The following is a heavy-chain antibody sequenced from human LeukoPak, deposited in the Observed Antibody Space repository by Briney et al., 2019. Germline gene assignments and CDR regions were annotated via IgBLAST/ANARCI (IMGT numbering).Heavy chain of an antibody. V-gene: IGHV3-23*01. D-gene: IGHD3-9*01. Sequence: GGSLRLSCAASGFTFSNYAMSWVRQAPGKGLEWVSAILGSGGGTYYADSVKGRITVSRDNSKSTLYLQMNSLRAEDTALYYCAKWGDYDVLTGYYVPDYWGQGTLVTVSS. CDR3: AKWGDYDVLTGYYVPDY. CDR2: ILGSGGGT. J-gene: IGHJ4*02. CDR1: GFTFSNYA.